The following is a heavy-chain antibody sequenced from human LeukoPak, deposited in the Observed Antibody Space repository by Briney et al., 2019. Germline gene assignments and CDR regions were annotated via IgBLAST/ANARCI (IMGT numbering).Heavy chain of an antibody. CDR3: ARVSRMRWELLYFDY. D-gene: IGHD1-26*01. CDR1: GFTFSSYA. V-gene: IGHV3-30*04. CDR2: ISYDGSNK. J-gene: IGHJ4*02. Sequence: GRSLRLSCAASGFTFSSYAMHWVRQAPGKGLEWVAVISYDGSNKYYADSVKGRFTISRDNSKNTLYLQMNSLRAEDTAVYYCARVSRMRWELLYFDYWGQGTLVTVSS.